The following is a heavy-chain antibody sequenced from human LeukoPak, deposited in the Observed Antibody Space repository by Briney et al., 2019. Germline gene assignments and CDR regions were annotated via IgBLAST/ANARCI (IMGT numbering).Heavy chain of an antibody. CDR3: AKGHYYDSSGYYDY. CDR2: ISGSGGST. V-gene: IGHV3-23*01. J-gene: IGHJ4*02. D-gene: IGHD3-22*01. CDR1: GFTFSSYW. Sequence: GGSLRLSCAASGFTFSSYWMSWVRQAPGKGLEWVSAISGSGGSTYYADSVKGRFTISRDNSKNTLYLQMNSLRAEDTAVYYCAKGHYYDSSGYYDYWGQGTLVTVSS.